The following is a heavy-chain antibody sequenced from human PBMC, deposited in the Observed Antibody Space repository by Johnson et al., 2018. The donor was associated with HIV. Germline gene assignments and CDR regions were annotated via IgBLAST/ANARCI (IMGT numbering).Heavy chain of an antibody. J-gene: IGHJ3*02. CDR3: ARVRVGAFDI. CDR1: GFTFSSYA. Sequence: QVQLVESGGGLVKPGGSLRLSCAASGFTFSSYAMHWVRQAPGKGLEWVAVISYDGSNKYYADSVKGRFTISRDNSKNTLFLQINSLRVEDTAVYYCARVRVGAFDIWGQGTMVTVSS. V-gene: IGHV3-30*14. CDR2: ISYDGSNK. D-gene: IGHD1-26*01.